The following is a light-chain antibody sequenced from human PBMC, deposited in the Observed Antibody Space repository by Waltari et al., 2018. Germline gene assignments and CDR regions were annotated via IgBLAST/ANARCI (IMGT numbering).Light chain of an antibody. Sequence: QSALTQPASVSGSPGQSITISCTGLGGAIATSDFLSWYQHHPDRAPQVIIYDVTNGPSGISARFSASKSADTASLTISGLQTEDEGDYYCASQTPDGVVLFGGGTRVTVL. CDR3: ASQTPDGVVL. J-gene: IGLJ3*02. CDR2: DVT. V-gene: IGLV2-14*03. CDR1: GGAIATSDF.